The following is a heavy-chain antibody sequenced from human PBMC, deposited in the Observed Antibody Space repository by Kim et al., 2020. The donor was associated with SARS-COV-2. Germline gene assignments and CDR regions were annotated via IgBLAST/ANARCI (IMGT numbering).Heavy chain of an antibody. Sequence: GGSLRLSCAASGFTFSSYAMHWVRQAPGKGLEWVAVISYDGSNKYYADSVKGRFTISRDNSKNTLYLQMNILRAEDTAVYYCAKSPGQWLISYYFDYWG. CDR1: GFTFSSYA. D-gene: IGHD6-19*01. J-gene: IGHJ4*01. CDR2: ISYDGSNK. V-gene: IGHV3-30-3*02. CDR3: AKSPGQWLISYYFDY.